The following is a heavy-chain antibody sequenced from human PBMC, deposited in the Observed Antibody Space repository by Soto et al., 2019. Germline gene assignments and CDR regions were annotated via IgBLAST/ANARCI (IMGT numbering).Heavy chain of an antibody. CDR2: INSDGSST. V-gene: IGHV3-74*01. CDR1: EFTFSGYW. D-gene: IGHD2-15*01. CDR3: ARPFCGGGSCYPAYMDV. J-gene: IGHJ6*03. Sequence: GGSLRLSCAASEFTFSGYWMNWVRQAPGKGLMWISRINSDGSSTNYADSVKGRLTVSRDNAKNTLYLQMNSLRAEDTAVYYCARPFCGGGSCYPAYMDVWGKGTTVTVSS.